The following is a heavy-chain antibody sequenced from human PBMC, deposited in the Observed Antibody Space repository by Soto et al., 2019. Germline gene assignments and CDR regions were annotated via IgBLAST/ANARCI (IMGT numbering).Heavy chain of an antibody. D-gene: IGHD3-10*01. CDR3: ARDSPAMVRGVEYGGTGYGMDV. Sequence: PSETLSLTCTVSGGSISSGDYYWSWIRQPPGKGLEWIGYIYYSGSTYYNPSLKSRVTISVDTSKNQFSLKLSSVTAADTAVYYCARDSPAMVRGVEYGGTGYGMDVWGQGTTVTVSS. CDR1: GGSISSGDYY. CDR2: IYYSGST. J-gene: IGHJ6*02. V-gene: IGHV4-30-4*01.